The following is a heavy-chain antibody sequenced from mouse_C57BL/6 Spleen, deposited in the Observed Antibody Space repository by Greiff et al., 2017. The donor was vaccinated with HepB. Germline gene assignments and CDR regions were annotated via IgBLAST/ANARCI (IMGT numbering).Heavy chain of an antibody. CDR1: GYTFTDYE. V-gene: IGHV1-15*01. Sequence: VKLMESGAELVRPGASVTLSCKASGYTFTDYEMHWVKQTPVHGLEWIGAIDPETGSTAYNQKFKGKAILTADKSSSTAYMELRSLTSEDSAVYYCTRSGGGGNYPAWFAYWGQGTLVTVSA. CDR3: TRSGGGGNYPAWFAY. J-gene: IGHJ3*01. CDR2: IDPETGST. D-gene: IGHD2-1*01.